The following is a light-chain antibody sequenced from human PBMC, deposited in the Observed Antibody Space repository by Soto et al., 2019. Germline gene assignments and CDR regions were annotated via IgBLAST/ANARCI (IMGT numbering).Light chain of an antibody. CDR1: QSVSSY. J-gene: IGKJ5*01. CDR3: QQRSNWIT. V-gene: IGKV3-11*01. CDR2: DAS. Sequence: PGERATLSCRASQSVSSYLAWYQQKPGQAPRLLIYDASNRATGIPARFSGSGSGTDFTLTISSLEPEDFAVYHCQQRSNWITFGQGTRLEIK.